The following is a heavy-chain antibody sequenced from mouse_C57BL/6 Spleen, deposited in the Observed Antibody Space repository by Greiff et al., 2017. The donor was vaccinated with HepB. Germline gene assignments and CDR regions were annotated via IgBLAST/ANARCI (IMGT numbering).Heavy chain of an antibody. J-gene: IGHJ3*01. D-gene: IGHD1-1*01. V-gene: IGHV1-26*01. CDR3: ARFYYYGSSYGGFAY. CDR1: GYTFTDYY. CDR2: INPNNGGT. Sequence: EVQLQQSGPELVKPGASVKISCKASGYTFTDYYMNWVKQSHGKSLEWIGDINPNNGGTSYNQKFKGKAKLTVDKSSSTAYMELRSLTSEDSAVYYCARFYYYGSSYGGFAYWGQGTLVTVSA.